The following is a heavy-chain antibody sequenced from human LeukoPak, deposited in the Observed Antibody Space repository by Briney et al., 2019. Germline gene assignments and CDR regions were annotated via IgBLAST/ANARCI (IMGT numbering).Heavy chain of an antibody. CDR2: INPNSGGT. CDR3: ARDILISSSSDY. D-gene: IGHD6-6*01. J-gene: IGHJ4*02. V-gene: IGHV1-2*06. CDR1: GYTFTGYY. Sequence: ASVKVSCKASGYTFTGYYMHWVRQAPGQGLEWMGRINPNSGGTNYAQKFQGRVTMTRDTSISTAYMELSRLRSDDTAVYYCARDILISSSSDYWGQGTLVTVSS.